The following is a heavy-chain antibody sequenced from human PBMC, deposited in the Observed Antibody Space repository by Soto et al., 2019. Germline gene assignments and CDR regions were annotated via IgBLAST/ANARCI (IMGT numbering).Heavy chain of an antibody. D-gene: IGHD6-19*01. J-gene: IGHJ6*02. CDR3: ARRSSGRTYYYYYGMDV. CDR1: GYGFTSYW. Sequence: PGESLKISCKGSGYGFTSYWIGWVRQMPGKGLEWMGIIYPGDSDTRYSPSFQGQVTISADKSISTAYLQWSSLKASDTAMYYCARRSSGRTYYYYYGMDVWDQGTTVTVSS. V-gene: IGHV5-51*01. CDR2: IYPGDSDT.